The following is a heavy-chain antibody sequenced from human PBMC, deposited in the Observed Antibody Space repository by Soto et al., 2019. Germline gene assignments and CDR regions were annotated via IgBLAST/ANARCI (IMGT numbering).Heavy chain of an antibody. V-gene: IGHV4-39*01. Sequence: PSETLSLTCTVSGGSISSSSYYWGWIRQPPGKGLEWIGSIYYSGSTYYNPSLKSRVTISVDTSKNQFSLKLSSVTAADTAVYYCASKVGDSSGWYSVYYYYMDVWGKGTTVTVSS. CDR3: ASKVGDSSGWYSVYYYYMDV. J-gene: IGHJ6*03. CDR1: GGSISSSSYY. CDR2: IYYSGST. D-gene: IGHD6-19*01.